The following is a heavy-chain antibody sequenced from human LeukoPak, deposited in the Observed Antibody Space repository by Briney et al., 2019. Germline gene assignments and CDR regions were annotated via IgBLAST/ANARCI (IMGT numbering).Heavy chain of an antibody. J-gene: IGHJ4*02. Sequence: PSETLSLTCAVYGGSFSGYYWSWIRQPPGKGLEWIGEINHSGSTNYNPSLKSRVTISVDTSKNQFSLKLSSVTAADTAVYYCARGPREDIVVVLAAIPYYFDYWGQGTLVTVSS. D-gene: IGHD2-2*01. CDR3: ARGPREDIVVVLAAIPYYFDY. CDR1: GGSFSGYY. V-gene: IGHV4-34*01. CDR2: INHSGST.